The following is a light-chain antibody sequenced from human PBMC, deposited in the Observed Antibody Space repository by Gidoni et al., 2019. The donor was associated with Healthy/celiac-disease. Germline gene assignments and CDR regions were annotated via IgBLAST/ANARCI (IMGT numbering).Light chain of an antibody. CDR1: SSDVGGYNY. J-gene: IGLJ2*01. CDR3: SSYTSSRVL. CDR2: DVS. V-gene: IGLV2-14*01. Sequence: QSALTQPASVSGSPGQSIWIPCTGTSSDVGGYNYVSWYQQHPGKAPKLMIYDVSNRPSGVSNRFSGSKSGNTASLTISGLQTEDEADYYCSSYTSSRVLFGGGTKLTVL.